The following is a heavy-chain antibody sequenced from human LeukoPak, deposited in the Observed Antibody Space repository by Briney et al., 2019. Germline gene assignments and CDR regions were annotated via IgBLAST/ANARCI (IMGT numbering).Heavy chain of an antibody. Sequence: SETLSLTCTASGGSISSYYWSWIRQPPGKGLEWIGYIYYSGSTNYNPSLKSRVTISVDTSKNQFSLKLSSVTAADTAVYYCARGLTYYDILTGYYSPYFDYWGQGTLVTVSS. J-gene: IGHJ4*02. CDR2: IYYSGST. CDR1: GGSISSYY. CDR3: ARGLTYYDILTGYYSPYFDY. V-gene: IGHV4-59*01. D-gene: IGHD3-9*01.